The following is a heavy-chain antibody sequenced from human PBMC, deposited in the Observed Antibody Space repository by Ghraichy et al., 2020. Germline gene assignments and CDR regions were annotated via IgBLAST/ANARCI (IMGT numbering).Heavy chain of an antibody. D-gene: IGHD1-7*01. Sequence: SETLSLTCTVSSGSISSSSYYWGWIRQPPGKGLEWIGSIYYNGSAYYNPSLKSRVTISVDTSKNQFSLKLSSVTAADAAVYHCTRVGITGNTGRGYFDYWGQGTLVTVSS. V-gene: IGHV4-39*01. CDR2: IYYNGSA. J-gene: IGHJ4*02. CDR3: TRVGITGNTGRGYFDY. CDR1: SGSISSSSYY.